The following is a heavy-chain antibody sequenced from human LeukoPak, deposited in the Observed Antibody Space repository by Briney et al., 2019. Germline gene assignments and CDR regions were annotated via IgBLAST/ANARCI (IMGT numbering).Heavy chain of an antibody. D-gene: IGHD6-13*01. CDR3: AKDIYIAAAGSRSYFQH. CDR2: ITWDGNYA. Sequence: GGSLRLSCAASGFTFDDYTMHWVRQAPGKSLEWVSLITWDGNYAYYANSVKGRFTISGDNNKNSLYLQMNNLTTEDTAFYYCAKDIYIAAAGSRSYFQHWGQGTLVTVSS. V-gene: IGHV3-43*01. J-gene: IGHJ1*01. CDR1: GFTFDDYT.